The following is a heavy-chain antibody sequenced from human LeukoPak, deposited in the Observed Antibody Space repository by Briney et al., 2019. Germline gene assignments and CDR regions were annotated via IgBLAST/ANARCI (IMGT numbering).Heavy chain of an antibody. CDR2: IKVDGTEK. D-gene: IGHD1-1*01. V-gene: IGHV3-7*05. CDR1: GFSFSAYG. J-gene: IGHJ4*02. Sequence: GGSLTLSCAVSGFSFSAYGMSWVCQAPGKGLEWVANIKVDGTEKYYVDSVKGRFTISRDNAKNSLSLQMSGLRAEDTAVYYCARDWNGSGTAFDHWGQGNLVTVSS. CDR3: ARDWNGSGTAFDH.